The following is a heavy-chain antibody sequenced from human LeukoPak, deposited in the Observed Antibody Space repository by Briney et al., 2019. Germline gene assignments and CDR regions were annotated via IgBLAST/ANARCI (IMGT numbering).Heavy chain of an antibody. CDR2: ISYDESNK. CDR1: GFTFSSSA. J-gene: IGHJ6*02. V-gene: IGHV3-30*03. D-gene: IGHD3-3*01. CDR3: ARGTDTKPFWSGYWVDV. Sequence: GGSLRLSCAASGFTFSSSAMHWVRQAPGKGLEWVAVISYDESNKYYADSVKGRFTISRDNSKNTLYLQMNSLRAEDTAVCYRARGTDTKPFWSGYWVDVWGQGTTVTVSS.